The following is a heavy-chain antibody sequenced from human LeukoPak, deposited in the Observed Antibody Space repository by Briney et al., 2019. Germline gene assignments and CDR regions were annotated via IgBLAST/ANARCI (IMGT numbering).Heavy chain of an antibody. J-gene: IGHJ6*02. Sequence: GGSLRLSCAASRFTFSSYAMTWVRQAPGKGLEWVSAISGSGGNTYYADSVKGRFTISRDNSKNTLYLQLTSPRAEDTAVYYCAKGNGGNSGEYFYYGMDVWGQGTTVTVSS. D-gene: IGHD4-23*01. V-gene: IGHV3-23*01. CDR2: ISGSGGNT. CDR1: RFTFSSYA. CDR3: AKGNGGNSGEYFYYGMDV.